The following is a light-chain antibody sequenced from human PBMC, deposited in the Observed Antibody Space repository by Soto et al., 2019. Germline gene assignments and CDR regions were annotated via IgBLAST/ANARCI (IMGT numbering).Light chain of an antibody. CDR2: DVS. V-gene: IGLV2-14*01. Sequence: QSALAQPASVSGSPGQSITISCTGTSSDVGRYNYVSWFQQHPGKAPKLMIFDVSNWPSGVSDRFSGSKSGNTASLTISGLQAEDEADYYCSSITSSSTFVFGTGTK. J-gene: IGLJ1*01. CDR3: SSITSSSTFV. CDR1: SSDVGRYNY.